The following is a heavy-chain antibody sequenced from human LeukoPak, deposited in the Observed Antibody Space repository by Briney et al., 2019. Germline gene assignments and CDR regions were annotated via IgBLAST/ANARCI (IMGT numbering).Heavy chain of an antibody. V-gene: IGHV1-24*01. D-gene: IGHD6-19*01. J-gene: IGHJ4*02. CDR2: FDPEDGET. CDR1: GYTLTELS. Sequence: ASVKVSCKVSGYTLTELSMHWVRQAPGKGLEWMGGFDPEDGETIYAQKFQGRVTMTEDTSTDTAYMELSSLRSEDTAVYYCATSIAVAGNFAFDYWGQGTLVTVSS. CDR3: ATSIAVAGNFAFDY.